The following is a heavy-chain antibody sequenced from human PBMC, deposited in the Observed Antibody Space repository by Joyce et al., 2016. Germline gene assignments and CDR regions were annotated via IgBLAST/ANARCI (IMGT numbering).Heavy chain of an antibody. Sequence: QLVESGGGVVKPGESLRLSCEASGSTFSSSSMSWFRQAPGKGLEWVAAISGTSYYIFHAETVRGRFTVSRDNAKKTLYLQMNSLRAEDSAVFYCARGGISYYYAMDVWGQGTTVTVSS. D-gene: IGHD3-16*01. CDR2: ISGTSYYI. CDR1: GSTFSSSS. CDR3: ARGGISYYYAMDV. V-gene: IGHV3-21*01. J-gene: IGHJ6*02.